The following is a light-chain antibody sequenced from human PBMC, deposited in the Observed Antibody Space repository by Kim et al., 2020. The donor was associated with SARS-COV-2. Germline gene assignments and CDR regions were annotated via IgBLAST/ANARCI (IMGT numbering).Light chain of an antibody. J-gene: IGKJ2*01. Sequence: EIVLTQSPGTLSLSPGERATLSCRASQSVSRSYLAWYQQKPGQAPRLLIYDASRRATGIPDRFSGSGSGTDFTLTISRLEPEDFAVYYCQQYGSSLYTFGQGTKLEI. CDR1: QSVSRSY. CDR2: DAS. CDR3: QQYGSSLYT. V-gene: IGKV3-20*01.